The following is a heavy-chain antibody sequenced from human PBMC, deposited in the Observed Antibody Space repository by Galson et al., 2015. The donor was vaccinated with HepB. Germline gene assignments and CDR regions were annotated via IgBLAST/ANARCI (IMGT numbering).Heavy chain of an antibody. Sequence: SETLSLTCTVSGYSISSGYYWGWIRQPPGKGLEWIGSIYHSGSTYYNPSLKSRVTISVDTSKNQFSLKLSSVTAADTAVYYCARVVGSSWPYYFDYWGQGTLVTVSS. V-gene: IGHV4-38-2*02. D-gene: IGHD6-13*01. CDR3: ARVVGSSWPYYFDY. J-gene: IGHJ4*02. CDR1: GYSISSGYY. CDR2: IYHSGST.